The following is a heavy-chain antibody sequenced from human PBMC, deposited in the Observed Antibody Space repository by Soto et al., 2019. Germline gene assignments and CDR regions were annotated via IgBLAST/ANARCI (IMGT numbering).Heavy chain of an antibody. CDR1: GGSLRGSY. J-gene: IGHJ4*02. D-gene: IGHD2-21*01. V-gene: IGHV4-34*02. CDR2: VTHSGST. CDR3: ARGHIPVYGPVPDYFDS. Sequence: QVHLQQWGAGLLKPSETLSLICGVYGGSLRGSYWSWIRQPPGKALEWLGKVTHSGSTTFNPSLKSRVSVSVDTSDNQFSLKLTSVTVADTAVYYCARGHIPVYGPVPDYFDSWGQGTLVTVSS.